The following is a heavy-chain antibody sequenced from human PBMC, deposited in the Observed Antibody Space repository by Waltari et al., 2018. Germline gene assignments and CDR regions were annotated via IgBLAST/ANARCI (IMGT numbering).Heavy chain of an antibody. V-gene: IGHV4-39*07. CDR2: IYYSGRT. CDR1: GGSISSSSYY. J-gene: IGHJ6*03. Sequence: QLQLQESGPGLVKPSETLSLTCTVSGGSISSSSYYWGWIRQPPGKGLEWIGSIYYSGRTYYNPSLKSRVTISVDTSKNQFSLKLSSVTAADTAVYYCARGPGYYYYYMDVWGKGTTVTISS. CDR3: ARGPGYYYYYMDV.